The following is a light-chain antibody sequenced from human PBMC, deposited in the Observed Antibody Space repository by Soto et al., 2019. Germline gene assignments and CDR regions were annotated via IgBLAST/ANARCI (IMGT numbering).Light chain of an antibody. CDR2: ASS. CDR3: QHSSMFPRYT. V-gene: IGKV1-39*01. J-gene: IGKJ2*01. Sequence: DVQISQSPSSLSASVGDKVTITCRASQSIAAHLNWYQHKPGRPPRLLIFASSILQEGVPSRFSGSGSDTYFTFTIDSLLPEDFATYYCQHSSMFPRYTFGHGTRLE. CDR1: QSIAAH.